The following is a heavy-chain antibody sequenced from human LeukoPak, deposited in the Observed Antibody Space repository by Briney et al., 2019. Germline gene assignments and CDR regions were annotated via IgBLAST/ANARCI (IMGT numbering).Heavy chain of an antibody. Sequence: GSLRLSCAAALFTFSSYAMSWVRQAPGEGLEWVSAISGSGGSTYYADSVKGRFTISRDNSKNTLYLQMNSLRAEDTAVYYCAKSLSILEWLSIDYWGQGTLVTVSS. CDR3: AKSLSILEWLSIDY. D-gene: IGHD3-3*01. J-gene: IGHJ4*02. CDR1: LFTFSSYA. V-gene: IGHV3-23*01. CDR2: ISGSGGST.